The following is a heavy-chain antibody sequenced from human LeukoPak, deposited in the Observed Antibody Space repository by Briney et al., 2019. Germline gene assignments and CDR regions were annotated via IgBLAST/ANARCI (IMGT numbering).Heavy chain of an antibody. CDR3: ASGRDGYNYHFDY. Sequence: GGSLRLSCAASAFTFRSYAMIWVRQAPGKGLEWVSGISGSGGSTYYSDSAKGRFTISRDNSNNTLYLQMNSLRAEDTAVYYCASGRDGYNYHFDYWGQGTLVTVSS. CDR2: ISGSGGST. CDR1: AFTFRSYA. D-gene: IGHD5-24*01. J-gene: IGHJ4*02. V-gene: IGHV3-23*01.